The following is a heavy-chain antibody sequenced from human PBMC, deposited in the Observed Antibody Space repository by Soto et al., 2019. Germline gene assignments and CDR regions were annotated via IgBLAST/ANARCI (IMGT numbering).Heavy chain of an antibody. CDR3: AGDDHTYGVY. CDR2: IGPYGNSI. CDR1: GFSFRDYF. Sequence: PGESLKISCAASGFSFRDYFMSWLRQAPGKGLEWVSYIGPYGNSIYYADSVKGRFTISRDDATKSLHLHMNSLRTDDTAVYYCAGDDHTYGVYWGQGTPVTVSS. J-gene: IGHJ4*02. V-gene: IGHV3-11*01. D-gene: IGHD2-21*01.